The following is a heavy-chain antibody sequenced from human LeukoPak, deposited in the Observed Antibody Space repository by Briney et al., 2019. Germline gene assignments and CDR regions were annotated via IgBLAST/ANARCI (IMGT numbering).Heavy chain of an antibody. Sequence: GGSLRLSCVASGFTFNKYWMHWVRQAPGKGLVWVSRSSSDGSSTAYADSVEGRFTISRDNAKNTLYLQMNSLRAEDTAVYYCARDGDSTVDFDYWGQGTLVTVSS. CDR2: SSSDGSST. D-gene: IGHD4-23*01. CDR1: GFTFNKYW. V-gene: IGHV3-74*01. J-gene: IGHJ4*02. CDR3: ARDGDSTVDFDY.